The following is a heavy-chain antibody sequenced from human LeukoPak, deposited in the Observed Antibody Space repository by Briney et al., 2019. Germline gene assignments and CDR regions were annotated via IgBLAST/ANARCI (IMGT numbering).Heavy chain of an antibody. V-gene: IGHV4-34*01. CDR3: ARGRPPAYYYDSSGYYPPPYYYYYYYMDV. D-gene: IGHD3-22*01. CDR2: INHSGST. Sequence: SETLSLTCAVYGGSFSGYYWRWIRQPPGKGLEWIGEINHSGSTNYNPSLQSRVTISVDTSKNQFSLKLSSVTAAYTAVYYCARGRPPAYYYDSSGYYPPPYYYYYYYMDVWGKGTTVTVSS. J-gene: IGHJ6*03. CDR1: GGSFSGYY.